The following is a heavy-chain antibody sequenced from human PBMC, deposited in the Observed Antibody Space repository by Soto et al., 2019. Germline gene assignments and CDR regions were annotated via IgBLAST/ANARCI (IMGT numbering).Heavy chain of an antibody. J-gene: IGHJ6*02. CDR3: AKDLLPYYYYYGMDV. V-gene: IGHV3-30*18. Sequence: QVQLMESGGGVVQPGRSLRLSCAASGFTFSSYGMHWVRQAPGKGLEWVAVISYDGSNKYYADSVKGRFTISRDNSKNTLYLQMNSLRAEDTAVYYCAKDLLPYYYYYGMDVWGQGTTVTVSS. D-gene: IGHD2-15*01. CDR2: ISYDGSNK. CDR1: GFTFSSYG.